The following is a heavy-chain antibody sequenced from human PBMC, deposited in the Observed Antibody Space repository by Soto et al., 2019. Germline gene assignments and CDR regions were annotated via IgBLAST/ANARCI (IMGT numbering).Heavy chain of an antibody. Sequence: SGPTLVNPTQTLTLTCTFSGFSLSTSGVGVGWIRQPPGKALEWLALIYWDDDKRYSPSLKSRLTITKDTSKNQVVLTMTNMDPVDTATYSCAHRLSGDTGNWHYGPFDFWGQGILVIVSS. D-gene: IGHD1-7*01. CDR3: AHRLSGDTGNWHYGPFDF. CDR1: GFSLSTSGVG. V-gene: IGHV2-5*02. CDR2: IYWDDDK. J-gene: IGHJ4*02.